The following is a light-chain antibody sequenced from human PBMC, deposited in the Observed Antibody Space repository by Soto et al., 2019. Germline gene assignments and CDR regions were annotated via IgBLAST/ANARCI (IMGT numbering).Light chain of an antibody. Sequence: QSALTQPASVSGSPGQSITISCTGTSSDVGSYNLVSWYQQHPGKAPKLMIYEVSKRPSGVSNRFSGSKSGNTASLTISGLQAEDEADYYCCSYAGSRTFLYVFGTGTKVT. V-gene: IGLV2-23*02. CDR2: EVS. CDR3: CSYAGSRTFLYV. J-gene: IGLJ1*01. CDR1: SSDVGSYNL.